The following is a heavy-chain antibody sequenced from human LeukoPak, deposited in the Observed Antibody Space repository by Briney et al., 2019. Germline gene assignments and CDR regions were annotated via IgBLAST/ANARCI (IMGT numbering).Heavy chain of an antibody. Sequence: GGSLRLSCAASGFTFSSYWMSWVRQAPGKGLEWVANIKQDGSEKYYVDSVKGRFTISRDNAKNSLYLQMNSLRAEDTALYYCAKDKGWSIAVAGTGDYFDYWGQGTLVTVSS. CDR1: GFTFSSYW. D-gene: IGHD6-19*01. CDR2: IKQDGSEK. J-gene: IGHJ4*02. CDR3: AKDKGWSIAVAGTGDYFDY. V-gene: IGHV3-7*03.